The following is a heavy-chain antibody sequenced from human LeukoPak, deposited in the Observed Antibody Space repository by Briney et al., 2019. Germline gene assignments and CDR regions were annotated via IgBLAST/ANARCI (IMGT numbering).Heavy chain of an antibody. CDR1: GFTVSSNY. V-gene: IGHV3-53*01. Sequence: PGGSLRLSCAASGFTVSSNYMGWVRQAPGKGLEWVSVIYSGGSTYYADSVKGRFTVSRDNSKNTLYLQMNSLRAEDTAVYYCATISYENAFDIWGQGTMVTVSS. J-gene: IGHJ3*02. CDR2: IYSGGST. CDR3: ATISYENAFDI. D-gene: IGHD3-3*01.